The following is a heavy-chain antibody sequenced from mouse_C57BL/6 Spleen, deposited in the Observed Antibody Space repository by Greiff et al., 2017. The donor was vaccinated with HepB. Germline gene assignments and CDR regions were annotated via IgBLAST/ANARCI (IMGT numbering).Heavy chain of an antibody. CDR1: GYTFTSYW. J-gene: IGHJ4*01. CDR2: IDPSDSYT. CDR3: ASTPYYYAMDY. V-gene: IGHV1-69*01. Sequence: QVQLQQPGAELVMPGASVKLSCKASGYTFTSYWMHWVKQRPGQGLEWIGEIDPSDSYTNYNQKFKGKSTLTVDKSSSTAYMQLSSLTSEDSAVYYCASTPYYYAMDYWGQGTSVTVSS.